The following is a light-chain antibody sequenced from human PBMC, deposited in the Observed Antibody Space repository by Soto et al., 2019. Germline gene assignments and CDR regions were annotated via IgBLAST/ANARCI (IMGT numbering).Light chain of an antibody. V-gene: IGKV3-15*01. CDR2: GVS. CDR3: QQYNNWPHT. J-gene: IGKJ2*01. CDR1: QSVSSK. Sequence: EIVMTQSTATLSVSPGERATLSCRASQSVSSKLAWFQQKPGQAPSLLIYGVSTRATGVPVRFSGSGSGTEFTLTINSLQSEDFAVYYCQQYNNWPHTFGQGTKLEIK.